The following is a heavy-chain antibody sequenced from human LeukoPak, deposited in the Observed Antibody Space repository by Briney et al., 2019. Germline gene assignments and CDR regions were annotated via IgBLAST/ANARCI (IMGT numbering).Heavy chain of an antibody. CDR1: GGTFSSYA. V-gene: IGHV1-69*05. Sequence: VASVKVSCKASGGTFSSYAISWVRQAPGQGLEWMGRIIPIFGTANYAQKFQGRVTITTDESTSTAYMELSSLRSEDTAVYYCGRGGGRWLRDDVFDIWGQGTMVTVSS. CDR3: GRGGGRWLRDDVFDI. J-gene: IGHJ3*02. CDR2: IIPIFGTA. D-gene: IGHD5-24*01.